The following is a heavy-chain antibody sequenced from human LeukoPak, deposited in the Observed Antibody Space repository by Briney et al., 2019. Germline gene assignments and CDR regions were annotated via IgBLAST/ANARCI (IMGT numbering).Heavy chain of an antibody. J-gene: IGHJ4*02. V-gene: IGHV3-23*01. CDR3: AKDLRDSSGYYVY. Sequence: GGSLRLSCAASGFTFSSSSISWVRQAPGKGLEWVSAISGSGGSTYYADSVKGRFTISRDNSKNTLYLQMNSLRAEDTAVYYCAKDLRDSSGYYVYWGQGTLVTVSS. D-gene: IGHD3-22*01. CDR2: ISGSGGST. CDR1: GFTFSSSS.